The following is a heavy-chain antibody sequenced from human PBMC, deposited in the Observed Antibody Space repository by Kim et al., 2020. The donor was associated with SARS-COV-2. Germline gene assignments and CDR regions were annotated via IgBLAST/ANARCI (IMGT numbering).Heavy chain of an antibody. V-gene: IGHV3-74*03. CDR1: GFTFSSYW. Sequence: GGSLRLSCAASGFTFSSYWMHWVRQAPGRGLEWVSRINSDGSITTYGDSMKGRFTTSRDNAQNTLYLQMHSLRAEDTAVYFCARRFYVLGSNDYWGDGTLVTVSS. CDR2: INSDGSIT. J-gene: IGHJ4*01. D-gene: IGHD1-26*01. CDR3: ARRFYVLGSNDY.